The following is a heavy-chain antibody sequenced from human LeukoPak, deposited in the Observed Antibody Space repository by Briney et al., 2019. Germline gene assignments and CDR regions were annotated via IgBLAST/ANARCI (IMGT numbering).Heavy chain of an antibody. J-gene: IGHJ4*02. D-gene: IGHD6-19*01. CDR3: ARGAVAVAVPFDY. V-gene: IGHV3-53*01. CDR1: GFTVSSNY. Sequence: PGGSLRLSCAASGFTVSSNYMSWVRQAPGKGLEWVSVIYSGGSTYYADSVKGRFTISRDNSKNTLYLQMNSLRAEDTAVYYCARGAVAVAVPFDYWGQGTLVTVSS. CDR2: IYSGGST.